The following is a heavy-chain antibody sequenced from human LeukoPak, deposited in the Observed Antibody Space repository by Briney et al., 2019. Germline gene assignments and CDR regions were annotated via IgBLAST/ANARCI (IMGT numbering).Heavy chain of an antibody. D-gene: IGHD3-3*01. CDR1: GYTFTSYG. V-gene: IGHV1-18*01. CDR3: ARANPNHYDFWSGYYTSWFDP. J-gene: IGHJ5*02. Sequence: AASVKVSCKASGYTFTSYGISWVRQAPRQGLEWMGWISAYNGNTNYAQKLQGRVTMTTDTSTSTAYMELRSLRSDDPAVYYCARANPNHYDFWSGYYTSWFDPWGQGTLVTVSS. CDR2: ISAYNGNT.